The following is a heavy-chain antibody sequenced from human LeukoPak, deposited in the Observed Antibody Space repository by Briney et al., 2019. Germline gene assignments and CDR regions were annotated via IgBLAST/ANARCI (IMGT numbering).Heavy chain of an antibody. J-gene: IGHJ5*02. CDR2: ISIYNGNT. CDR3: ARITYDFWSGYYMPDDP. Sequence: WASVKVSCKASGYTFTNYGISWVRQAPGQGLEWMGWISIYNGNTDYAQKLRGRVTMTTDTSTSTAHMELRSLRSDDTAVYYCARITYDFWSGYYMPDDPWGQGTLVTVSS. D-gene: IGHD3-3*01. CDR1: GYTFTNYG. V-gene: IGHV1-18*01.